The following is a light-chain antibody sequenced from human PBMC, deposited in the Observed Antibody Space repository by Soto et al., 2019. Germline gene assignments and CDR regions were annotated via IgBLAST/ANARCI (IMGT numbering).Light chain of an antibody. J-gene: IGKJ4*01. V-gene: IGKV1-5*01. CDR2: DAS. CDR3: KQYDTYPLT. CDR1: QSISSS. Sequence: DIQMTQSPSTLSASVGDRVTITCRASQSISSSLAWYQQKPGKAPKLLIYDASSLQIGVPSRFSGSGSGTEFTLIIRSLQPDDFATYYCKQYDTYPLTFGGGTKVDIK.